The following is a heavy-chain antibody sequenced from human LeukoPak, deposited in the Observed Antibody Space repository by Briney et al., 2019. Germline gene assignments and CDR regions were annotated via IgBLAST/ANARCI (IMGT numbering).Heavy chain of an antibody. CDR1: GFTFSDYY. V-gene: IGHV3-11*04. D-gene: IGHD6-19*01. Sequence: GGSLRLSCAASGFTFSDYYMSWIRQAPGKGLEWVSYISSSGSTIYYADSVKGRFTISRDNVKNSLYLQMNSLRAEDTAVYYCARPTSSGWYSHWGQGTVVTVSS. CDR3: ARPTSSGWYSH. J-gene: IGHJ4*03. CDR2: ISSSGSTI.